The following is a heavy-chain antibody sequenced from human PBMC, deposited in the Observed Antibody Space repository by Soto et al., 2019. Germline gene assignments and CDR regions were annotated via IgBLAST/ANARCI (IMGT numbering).Heavy chain of an antibody. CDR2: ISTSSTSI. Sequence: EVQLVESGGGLVQPGGSLRLSCAASELTGSSYSMNWVRQAPGKGLEWVSDISTSSTSIHYADSVKGRFNISRDNAKNALDLQMNSLKAEYTSVDYGVMGYYLDSWGKGTLLAVAA. V-gene: IGHV3-48*01. J-gene: IGHJ4*02. CDR3: VMGYYLDS. D-gene: IGHD2-8*01. CDR1: ELTGSSYS.